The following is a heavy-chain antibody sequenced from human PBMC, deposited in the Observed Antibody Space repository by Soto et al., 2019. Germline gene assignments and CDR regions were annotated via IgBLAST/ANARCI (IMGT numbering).Heavy chain of an antibody. Sequence: PGGSLRLSCGASGFTFSSYAIHWVRQAPGQGLEWVAVISYDGGNRYYADSLKGRFTISRDNSKKTLYLQMNSLRADDTAVYYYGRDGGDFVTVQTAFFYYSDMAVGGQGTTVTVSS. D-gene: IGHD2-15*01. V-gene: IGHV3-30*04. CDR2: ISYDGGNR. CDR1: GFTFSSYA. CDR3: GRDGGDFVTVQTAFFYYSDMAV. J-gene: IGHJ6*02.